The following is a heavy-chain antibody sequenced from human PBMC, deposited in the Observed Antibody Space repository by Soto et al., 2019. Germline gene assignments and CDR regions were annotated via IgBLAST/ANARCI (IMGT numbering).Heavy chain of an antibody. Sequence: QVQLVESGGGVVQPGRSLRLSCAASGFTFSSYAMHWVRQAPGKGLEWVAVISYDGSNKYYADSVKGRFTISRDNSKNTXXLEMNRLRAEDTAVYYCARGPQYDFWSGYCYGMDVWGQGTTVTVSS. D-gene: IGHD3-3*01. J-gene: IGHJ6*02. CDR1: GFTFSSYA. CDR2: ISYDGSNK. V-gene: IGHV3-30-3*01. CDR3: ARGPQYDFWSGYCYGMDV.